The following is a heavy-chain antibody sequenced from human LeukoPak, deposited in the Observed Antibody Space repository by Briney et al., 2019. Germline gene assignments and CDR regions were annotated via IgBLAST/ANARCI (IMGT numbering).Heavy chain of an antibody. D-gene: IGHD6-25*01. CDR2: IYYSGST. J-gene: IGHJ3*02. CDR1: GGSISSSSYY. CDR3: ARDPALRAFDI. Sequence: SETLSLTCTVSGGSISSSSYYWGWIRQPPGKGLEWIGSIYYSGSTYYNPSLKSRVTISVDTSKNQFSLKLSSVTAADTAVYYCARDPALRAFDIWGQGTMVTVSS. V-gene: IGHV4-39*07.